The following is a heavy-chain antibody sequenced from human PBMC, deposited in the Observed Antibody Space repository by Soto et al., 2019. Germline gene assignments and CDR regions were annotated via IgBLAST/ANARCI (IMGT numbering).Heavy chain of an antibody. CDR2: IYPGDSDT. Sequence: GESLKISCKGSGYSFTSYWIGWVRQMPGKGLEWMGIIYPGDSDTRYSPSFQGQVTISADKSISTAYLQWSSLKASDTAMYYCARYEGVYSSGWYINDYWGQGTLVTVSS. CDR3: ARYEGVYSSGWYINDY. J-gene: IGHJ4*02. D-gene: IGHD6-19*01. V-gene: IGHV5-51*01. CDR1: GYSFTSYW.